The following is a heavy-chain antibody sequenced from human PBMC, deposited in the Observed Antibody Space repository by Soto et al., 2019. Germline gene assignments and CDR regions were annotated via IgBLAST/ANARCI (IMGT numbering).Heavy chain of an antibody. CDR1: GFLFSGYD. CDR2: LGSAGDT. Sequence: GGSLRLSCAASGFLFSGYDMHWVRQATGKGLEWVSTLGSAGDTYYPGSVKGRFTISRANAKNSLYLQMNSLRAGDTAVYYCVRGDAGYFDYGMDVWGQGTTVTVSS. D-gene: IGHD2-21*02. CDR3: VRGDAGYFDYGMDV. J-gene: IGHJ6*02. V-gene: IGHV3-13*01.